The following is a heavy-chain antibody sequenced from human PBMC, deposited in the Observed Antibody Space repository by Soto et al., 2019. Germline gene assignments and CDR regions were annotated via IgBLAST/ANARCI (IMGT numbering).Heavy chain of an antibody. V-gene: IGHV3-30*18. J-gene: IGHJ6*02. CDR1: GFTFSSYG. D-gene: IGHD4-4*01. CDR3: AKDVQAHYNNYGMDV. Sequence: GGSLRLSCAASGFTFSSYGMHWVRQAPGKGLEWVAVISYDGSNKYYADSGKGRFTISRDNSKNTLYLQMNSLRAEDTAVYYCAKDVQAHYNNYGMDVCGEGTTVTVSS. CDR2: ISYDGSNK.